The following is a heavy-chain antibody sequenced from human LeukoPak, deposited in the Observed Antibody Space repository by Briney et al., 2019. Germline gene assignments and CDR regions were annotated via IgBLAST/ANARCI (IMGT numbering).Heavy chain of an antibody. J-gene: IGHJ4*02. CDR2: ISSSSMAI. D-gene: IGHD3-3*01. Sequence: GGSLRLFCVLSGLTPSSYSLNWVRQARRGGQECVSYISSSSMAIYYADSVKGRFTISSDHAKNSLYGQMNSLIAEDTAVYYCAKEGFGVSRKFDYWGQGTRVTVSS. CDR3: AKEGFGVSRKFDY. CDR1: GLTPSSYS. V-gene: IGHV3-48*01.